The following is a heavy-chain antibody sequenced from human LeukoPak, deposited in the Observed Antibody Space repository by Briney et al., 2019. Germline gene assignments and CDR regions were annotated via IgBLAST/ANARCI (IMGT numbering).Heavy chain of an antibody. V-gene: IGHV3-7*01. D-gene: IGHD1-1*01. CDR1: GFTLRSYL. Sequence: GGSLRLSCAPSGFTLRSYLMSSVRQGPGKGLGWVVSIKQDGSEKTYVDSVKGRFTVSRDNAENSLFLQMDSLRAEDTAFYYCVVTTRSKSFDYWGQGTLVTVS. CDR3: VVTTRSKSFDY. CDR2: IKQDGSEK. J-gene: IGHJ4*02.